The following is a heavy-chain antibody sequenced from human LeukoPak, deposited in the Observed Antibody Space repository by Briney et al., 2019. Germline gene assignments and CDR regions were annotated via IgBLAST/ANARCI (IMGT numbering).Heavy chain of an antibody. D-gene: IGHD6-13*01. Sequence: GGTLRLSCAASGFTFSSYGMHWVRQAPGKGLEWVAFIRHDGSNKYYADSVKGRFTISRDNSKNTLYLQMNSLRAEDTAMYYCAKDQGYSSTWFFDYWGQGTLVTVSS. CDR3: AKDQGYSSTWFFDY. CDR2: IRHDGSNK. CDR1: GFTFSSYG. J-gene: IGHJ4*02. V-gene: IGHV3-30*02.